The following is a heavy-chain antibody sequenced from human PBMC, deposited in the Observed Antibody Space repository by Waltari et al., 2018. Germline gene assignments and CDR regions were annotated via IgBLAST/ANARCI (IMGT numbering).Heavy chain of an antibody. CDR3: AKDRGAFDI. V-gene: IGHV3-30*18. Sequence: VQLAESAGGVVQPARSLRPSSAASGFTCSSYGMHWVRQAPGKGLEWVAVIWYDGSNKYYADSVKGRFTISRDNSKNTLYLQMNSLRAEDTAMYYCAKDRGAFDIWGQGTMVTVSS. CDR2: IWYDGSNK. CDR1: GFTCSSYG. J-gene: IGHJ3*02.